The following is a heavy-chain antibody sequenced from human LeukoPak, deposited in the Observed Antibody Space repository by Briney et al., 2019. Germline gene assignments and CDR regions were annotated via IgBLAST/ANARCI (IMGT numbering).Heavy chain of an antibody. CDR1: GYTFNTYA. CDR3: ARAQGGYDFAAFDI. Sequence: ASVKVSCKASGYTFNTYAIHWVRQAPGQSPEWMGWINAGNGNTKSSQKFQGRVTLTRDKSASTAYMELSSLTSEDTAVYYCARAQGGYDFAAFDIWGQGTVVIVSS. V-gene: IGHV1-3*01. CDR2: INAGNGNT. J-gene: IGHJ3*02. D-gene: IGHD5-12*01.